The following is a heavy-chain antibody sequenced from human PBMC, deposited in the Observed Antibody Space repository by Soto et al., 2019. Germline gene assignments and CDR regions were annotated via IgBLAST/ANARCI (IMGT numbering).Heavy chain of an antibody. CDR2: ISSSSSTI. CDR1: GFTFSSYS. CDR3: ARDLTITGTTARDY. Sequence: EVQLVESGGGLVQPGGSLRLSCAASGFTFSSYSMNWVRQAPGKGLEWVSYISSSSSTIYYADSVKGRFTISRDNAKNSLYLQMKSLRDEDTAVYYCARDLTITGTTARDYWGQGTLVTVSS. V-gene: IGHV3-48*02. J-gene: IGHJ4*02. D-gene: IGHD1-7*01.